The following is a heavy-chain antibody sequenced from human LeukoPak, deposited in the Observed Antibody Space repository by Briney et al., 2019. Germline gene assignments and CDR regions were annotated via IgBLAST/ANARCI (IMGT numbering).Heavy chain of an antibody. CDR3: ARGRYYDSSGSTTFDY. CDR1: GYTFTSYD. J-gene: IGHJ4*02. D-gene: IGHD3-22*01. CDR2: MNPNSGNT. Sequence: GASVKVSCKASGYTFTSYDINWVRQATGQGLEWMGWMNPNSGNTGYAQKFQGRVTMTRNTSISTAYTELSSLRSEDTAVYYCARGRYYDSSGSTTFDYWGQGTLVTVSS. V-gene: IGHV1-8*01.